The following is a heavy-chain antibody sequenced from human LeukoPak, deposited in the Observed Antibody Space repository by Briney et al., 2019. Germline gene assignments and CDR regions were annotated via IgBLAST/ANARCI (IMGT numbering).Heavy chain of an antibody. CDR3: ATDDYRALGY. V-gene: IGHV3-74*01. D-gene: IGHD4-11*01. CDR2: IIQDGSRT. J-gene: IGHJ4*02. CDR1: GITFSNYW. Sequence: GGSLRLSCAASGITFSNYWRHWVRHARGKGLVWVSHIIQDGSRTFYADSVKGRFTISRDNAKSTLYLQMNSLRTEDSGVYYCATDDYRALGYWGQGTLVTVSS.